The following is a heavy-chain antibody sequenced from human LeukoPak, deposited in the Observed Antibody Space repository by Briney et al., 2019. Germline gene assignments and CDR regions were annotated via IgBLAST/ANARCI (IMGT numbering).Heavy chain of an antibody. CDR1: GFTFSSYA. CDR3: AVGSTRMGGYFDY. J-gene: IGHJ4*02. D-gene: IGHD2-2*01. V-gene: IGHV3-23*01. CDR2: ISGSGGST. Sequence: GGSLRLSCAASGFTFSSYAMSWVRQAPGKGLEWVSAISGSGGSTYYAGSVKGRFTISRDNSKNTLYLQMNSLRAEDTAVYYCAVGSTRMGGYFDYWGQGTLVTISS.